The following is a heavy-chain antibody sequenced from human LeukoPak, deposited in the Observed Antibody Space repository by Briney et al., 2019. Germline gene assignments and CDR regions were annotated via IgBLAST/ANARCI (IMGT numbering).Heavy chain of an antibody. CDR3: ARAMESIAVAGTVGYYFDY. Sequence: ASVKVSCKASGYTFTSYAMNWVRQAPGQGLEWMGWINTNTGNPTYAQGSTGRFVFSLDTSVSTAYLQISSLKAEDTAVYYCARAMESIAVAGTVGYYFDYWGQGTLVTVSS. V-gene: IGHV7-4-1*02. CDR2: INTNTGNP. CDR1: GYTFTSYA. D-gene: IGHD6-19*01. J-gene: IGHJ4*02.